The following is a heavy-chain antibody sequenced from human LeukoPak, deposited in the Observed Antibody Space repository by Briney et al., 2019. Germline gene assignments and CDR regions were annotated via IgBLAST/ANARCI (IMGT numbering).Heavy chain of an antibody. CDR2: ISTTSSHL. V-gene: IGHV3-21*01. J-gene: IGHJ5*01. Sequence: GGSLRLSCAGSGFTFSTSDMVWARQAPGKGLEWVSTISTTSSHLYYADSVKGRFTTSRDNAKDSLYLHMSGLRVEDTAVYYCARNFESWGQGTLVTVSS. CDR3: ARNFES. CDR1: GFTFSTSD.